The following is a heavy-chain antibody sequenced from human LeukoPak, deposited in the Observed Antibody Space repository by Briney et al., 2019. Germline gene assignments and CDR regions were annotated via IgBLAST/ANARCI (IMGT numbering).Heavy chain of an antibody. CDR1: GGSISSYY. D-gene: IGHD6-19*01. J-gene: IGHJ4*02. CDR3: ARGRVTVAGPFDY. CDR2: IYYSGST. V-gene: IGHV4-59*01. Sequence: SETLSLTCTVSGGSISSYYWSWIRQPPGKGLEWIGYIYYSGSTNYNLSLKSRVTISVDTSKNQFSLKLSSVTAADTAVYYCARGRVTVAGPFDYWGQGTLVTVSS.